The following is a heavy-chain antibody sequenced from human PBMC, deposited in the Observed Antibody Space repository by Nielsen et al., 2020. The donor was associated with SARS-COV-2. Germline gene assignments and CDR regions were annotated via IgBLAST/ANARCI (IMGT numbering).Heavy chain of an antibody. CDR1: GGTFSSYA. CDR3: ACSYYYDGSGYRNWFDP. Sequence: SVKVSCKASGGTFSSYAISWVRQAPGQGLEWMGRIIPILGIANYAQKFQGRVTITADKSTSTAYMELSSLRSEDTAVYYCACSYYYDGSGYRNWFDPWGQGTLVTVSS. D-gene: IGHD3-22*01. J-gene: IGHJ5*02. V-gene: IGHV1-69*04. CDR2: IIPILGIA.